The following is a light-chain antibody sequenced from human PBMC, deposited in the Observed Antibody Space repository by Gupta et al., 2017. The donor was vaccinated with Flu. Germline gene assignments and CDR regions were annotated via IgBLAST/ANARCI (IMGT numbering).Light chain of an antibody. J-gene: IGKJ1*01. CDR2: AAS. Sequence: GDKDTITCRASRSITNYVNWYQHRPGKAPNLLIFAASSLQSGVPSRFSGSGSGTDFTLTIDSLQPEDFATYYCQQGSSTPRTFGQGTRVEVK. V-gene: IGKV1-39*01. CDR3: QQGSSTPRT. CDR1: RSITNY.